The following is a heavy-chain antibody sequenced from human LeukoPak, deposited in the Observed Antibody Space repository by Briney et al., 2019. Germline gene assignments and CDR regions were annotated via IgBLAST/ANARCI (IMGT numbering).Heavy chain of an antibody. V-gene: IGHV4-59*08. CDR2: IYYSGST. CDR1: AGSISRYY. Sequence: PSETLSLTCSVSAGSISRYYWSWIRQPPGKGLEWIGYIYYSGSTSYNPSLKSRVTISVDTSKNQFSLRLSSVTAADTAVYYCARAGSGYSFDYWGQGTLVTVSS. CDR3: ARAGSGYSFDY. J-gene: IGHJ4*02. D-gene: IGHD3-10*01.